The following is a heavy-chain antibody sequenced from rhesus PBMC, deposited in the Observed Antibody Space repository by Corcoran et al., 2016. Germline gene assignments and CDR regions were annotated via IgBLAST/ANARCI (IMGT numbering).Heavy chain of an antibody. CDR2: INGNSGST. CDR3: ASYCSRGVCYDGLDS. J-gene: IGHJ6*01. V-gene: IGHV4-80*01. CDR1: GASISSYW. D-gene: IGHD2-39*01. Sequence: QVQLQESGPGLVKPSETLSLTCAVSGASISSYWWNWIRQPPGKGLGWIGEINGNSGSTHTNPSLKSLVTISKDASMNQFSLKLSSVTAADTAVYYCASYCSRGVCYDGLDSWGQGVVVTVSS.